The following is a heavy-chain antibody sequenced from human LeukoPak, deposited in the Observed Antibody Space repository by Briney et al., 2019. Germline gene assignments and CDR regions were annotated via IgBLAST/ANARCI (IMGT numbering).Heavy chain of an antibody. V-gene: IGHV1-69*13. J-gene: IGHJ4*02. D-gene: IGHD3-3*01. CDR2: IIPTFGTA. CDR1: GGTFSSYA. Sequence: SVKVSCKASGGTFSSYAISWVRQAPGQGLEWMGGIIPTFGTANYAQKFQGRVTITADESTSTAYMELSSLRSEDTAVYYCARDSIFGVVKTENWGQGTLVTVSS. CDR3: ARDSIFGVVKTEN.